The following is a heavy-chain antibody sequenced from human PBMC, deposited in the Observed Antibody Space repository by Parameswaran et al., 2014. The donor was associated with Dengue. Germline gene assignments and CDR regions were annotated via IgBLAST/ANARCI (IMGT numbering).Heavy chain of an antibody. CDR3: ARDGDYDSSDKWAGDAFDI. J-gene: IGHJ3*02. V-gene: IGHV1-18*01. Sequence: WVRQAPGQGLEWMGWISADSDKTNYAQKFQDRVTMTTDTSTSTAYMDLRSLRSDDTAVYYCARDGDYDSSDKWAGDAFDIWGQGTMVTVSS. CDR2: ISADSDKT. D-gene: IGHD3-22*01.